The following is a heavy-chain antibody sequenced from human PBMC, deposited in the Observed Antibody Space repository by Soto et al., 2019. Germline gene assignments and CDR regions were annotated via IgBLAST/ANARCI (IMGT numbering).Heavy chain of an antibody. Sequence: PGGALRLSCAAPGFTFSSYCMHWVRRAPGKGLEWVAVISYDGSNKYYADSVKGRFTISRDNSKNTLYLQMNSLRAEDTAVYYCAKTIDYYYGMDVWGQGTTVTVSS. CDR3: AKTIDYYYGMDV. CDR2: ISYDGSNK. CDR1: GFTFSSYC. J-gene: IGHJ6*02. V-gene: IGHV3-30*18.